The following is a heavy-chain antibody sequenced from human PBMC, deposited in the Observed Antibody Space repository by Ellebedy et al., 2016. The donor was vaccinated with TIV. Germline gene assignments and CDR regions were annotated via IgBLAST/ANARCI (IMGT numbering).Heavy chain of an antibody. CDR3: ARDYFGSGRYSYNWFDP. V-gene: IGHV1-2*02. J-gene: IGHJ5*02. CDR1: GYTFTGYY. D-gene: IGHD3-10*01. CDR2: INPNNGDT. Sequence: AASVKVSCKASGYTFTGYYLYWVRQAPGQGLAWMGWINPNNGDTNYAQKFQGRVTMTRDASISTASMELSRLRSDDTALYFCARDYFGSGRYSYNWFDPWGHGTLVTVSS.